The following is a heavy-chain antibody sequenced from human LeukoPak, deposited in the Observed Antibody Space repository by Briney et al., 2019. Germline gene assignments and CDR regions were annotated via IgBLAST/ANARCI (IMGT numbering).Heavy chain of an antibody. CDR1: GCTFSSYA. V-gene: IGHV3-30*04. J-gene: IGHJ4*02. CDR3: TRAIVGATADFVY. Sequence: PGRSLRLSCAASGCTFSSYAMHWVRQAPGKGLEWVAVISYDGSNKYYADSVKGRFTISRDNSKNTLYLQMNSLRAEDTAVYYWTRAIVGATADFVYWGQGTLVTVSS. D-gene: IGHD1-26*01. CDR2: ISYDGSNK.